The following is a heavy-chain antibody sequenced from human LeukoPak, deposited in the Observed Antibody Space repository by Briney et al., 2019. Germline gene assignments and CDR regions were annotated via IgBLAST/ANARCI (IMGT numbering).Heavy chain of an antibody. Sequence: SVKVSCKASGGTFSSYGISWVRQAPGQGIERMGGIIPIFGTANYAQKFQGRVTITADESTSTAYMELSSLRSEDTAVYYCARPYSSSSYYYGMDVWGQGTTVTVPS. D-gene: IGHD6-6*01. CDR1: GGTFSSYG. V-gene: IGHV1-69*13. CDR3: ARPYSSSSYYYGMDV. CDR2: IIPIFGTA. J-gene: IGHJ6*02.